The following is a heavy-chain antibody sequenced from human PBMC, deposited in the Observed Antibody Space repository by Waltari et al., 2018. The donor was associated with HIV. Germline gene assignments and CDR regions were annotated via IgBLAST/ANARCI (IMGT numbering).Heavy chain of an antibody. Sequence: GSGGGLVKPGGSLRLSCAASGFTFSNAWMSWVRQAPGKGLEWVGRIKSKTDGGTTDYAAPVKGRFTISRDDSKNTLYLQMNSLKTEDTAVYYCTTDPSRDGYRPLDYWGQGTLVTVSS. J-gene: IGHJ4*02. CDR1: GFTFSNAW. CDR3: TTDPSRDGYRPLDY. D-gene: IGHD5-12*01. V-gene: IGHV3-15*01. CDR2: IKSKTDGGTT.